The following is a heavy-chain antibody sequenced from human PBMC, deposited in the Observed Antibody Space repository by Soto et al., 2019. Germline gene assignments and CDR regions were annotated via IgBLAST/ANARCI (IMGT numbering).Heavy chain of an antibody. J-gene: IGHJ4*02. V-gene: IGHV6-1*01. Sequence: LSLTCGISGDSVSSNSAAWNWLRQSPSRGLEWLGRTYYRSKWHNDYAVSVESRITINPDTSKNHFSLQLNFVTPEDTAVYFCARGEQYSGRIFDYWGQGTLVTVSS. D-gene: IGHD1-26*01. CDR3: ARGEQYSGRIFDY. CDR1: GDSVSSNSAA. CDR2: TYYRSKWHN.